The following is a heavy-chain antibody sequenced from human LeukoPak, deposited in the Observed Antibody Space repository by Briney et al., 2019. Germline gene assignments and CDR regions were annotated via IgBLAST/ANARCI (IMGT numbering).Heavy chain of an antibody. CDR1: GYTFTINH. D-gene: IGHD3-16*01. J-gene: IGHJ4*02. Sequence: GASVTVSCKASGYTFTINHIHWVRQASGQGLEWMGVINPSGDSTTYAQNFQGRVTMTRDTSTSTVYMELRSLRSEDTAIYYCAKLATSDTGETYWGQGTLVTVSS. CDR3: AKLATSDTGETY. CDR2: INPSGDST. V-gene: IGHV1-46*01.